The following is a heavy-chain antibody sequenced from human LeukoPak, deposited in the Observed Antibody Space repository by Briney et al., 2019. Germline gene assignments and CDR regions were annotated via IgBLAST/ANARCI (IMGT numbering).Heavy chain of an antibody. D-gene: IGHD3-9*01. Sequence: ASVKVSFKASGYTFTGYYMHWVRQAPGQGLEWMGWINPNSGGTNYAQKFQGRVTMTRDTSTSTVYMELSSLRSEDTAVYYCARNFQYYDILTGYHSAFDYWGQGTLVTVSS. CDR1: GYTFTGYY. CDR2: INPNSGGT. V-gene: IGHV1-2*02. CDR3: ARNFQYYDILTGYHSAFDY. J-gene: IGHJ4*02.